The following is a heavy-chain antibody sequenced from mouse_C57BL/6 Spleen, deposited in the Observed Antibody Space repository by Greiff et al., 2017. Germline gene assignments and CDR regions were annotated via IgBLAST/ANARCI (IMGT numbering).Heavy chain of an antibody. CDR1: GYTFTSYW. J-gene: IGHJ2*01. D-gene: IGHD2-2*01. CDR2: IDPSDSYT. V-gene: IGHV1-69*01. Sequence: VQLQQSGPELVKPGASVKLSCKASGYTFTSYWMHWVKQRPGQGLEWIGEIDPSDSYTNYNQKFKGKSTLTVDKSSSTAYMQLSSLTSEDSAVYYCARWLRRFDYWGQGTTLTVSS. CDR3: ARWLRRFDY.